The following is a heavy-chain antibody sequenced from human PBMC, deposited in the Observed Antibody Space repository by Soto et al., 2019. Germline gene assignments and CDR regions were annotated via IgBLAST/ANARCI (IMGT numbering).Heavy chain of an antibody. CDR1: GFTFEDYA. CDR3: AKESISMVPYFDH. D-gene: IGHD2-2*01. CDR2: ISWNSGTI. J-gene: IGHJ4*02. V-gene: IGHV3-9*01. Sequence: EVQLVESGGGLVQPGRSLRLSCAASGFTFEDYAMCWVRQVPGKGLEWVSGISWNSGTIDYADSVKGRFSISRDNARNSLYLQMNSLRAEDTAMYYCAKESISMVPYFDHWGQGTLVIVSS.